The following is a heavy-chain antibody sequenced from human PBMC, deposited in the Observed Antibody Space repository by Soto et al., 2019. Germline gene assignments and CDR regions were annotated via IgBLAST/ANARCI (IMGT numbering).Heavy chain of an antibody. CDR1: GDSMTRSVW. CDR3: ARKASVRFDY. J-gene: IGHJ4*02. Sequence: LSLTITVSGDSMTRSVWWTWVRQPPGKGLEWIGEVFHTGNTNYNPSLKSRVTMSVDKSTNEFSLKVTSVTAADTAIYYCARKASVRFDYWGQGALVTVST. V-gene: IGHV4-4*02. CDR2: VFHTGNT.